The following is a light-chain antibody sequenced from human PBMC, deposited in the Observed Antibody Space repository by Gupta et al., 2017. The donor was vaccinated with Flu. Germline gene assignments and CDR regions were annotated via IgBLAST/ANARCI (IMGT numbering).Light chain of an antibody. CDR2: AAS. Sequence: IFQSPSSLSASVGARVTITCRASQSISSYLNWYQQKPGKAPKLLIYAASSLQSGVPSRFSGSGSGTDFTLTISSLQPEDFATYYCQQSYSTPPGTFGQGTKVEIK. V-gene: IGKV1-39*01. CDR3: QQSYSTPPGT. J-gene: IGKJ1*01. CDR1: QSISSY.